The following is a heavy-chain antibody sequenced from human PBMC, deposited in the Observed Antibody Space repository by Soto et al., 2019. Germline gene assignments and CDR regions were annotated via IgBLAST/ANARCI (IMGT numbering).Heavy chain of an antibody. CDR1: GFSFSTYD. D-gene: IGHD2-15*01. Sequence: GGSLRLSCAASGFSFSTYDMDWVRQAPGKAPEWIAHISTTSFTIYYADSVKGRFTISRDNARNSLYLEMKGLRDEDTAVYYCARDRCFDGSCYSASDSWGQGILVTVSS. CDR2: ISTTSFTI. J-gene: IGHJ5*01. V-gene: IGHV3-48*02. CDR3: ARDRCFDGSCYSASDS.